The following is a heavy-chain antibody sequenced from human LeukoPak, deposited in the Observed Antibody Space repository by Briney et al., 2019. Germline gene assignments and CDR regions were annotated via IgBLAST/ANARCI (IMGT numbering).Heavy chain of an antibody. D-gene: IGHD6-13*01. Sequence: PGGSLRLSCAASGFTFSSYAMHWVRQAPGKGLEWVAVISYDRSNKNYADSVKGRFTISRDNSKNTLYLQMNSLRAEDTAVYYCARDDTAAGIADYWGQGTLVTVSS. CDR1: GFTFSSYA. CDR3: ARDDTAAGIADY. V-gene: IGHV3-30*04. CDR2: ISYDRSNK. J-gene: IGHJ4*02.